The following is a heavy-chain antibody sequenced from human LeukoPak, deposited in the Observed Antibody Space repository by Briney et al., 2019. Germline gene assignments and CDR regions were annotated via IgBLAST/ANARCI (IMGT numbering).Heavy chain of an antibody. D-gene: IGHD6-13*01. CDR3: ARYGIAAAGTD. CDR1: GGSISSSSYY. J-gene: IGHJ4*02. Sequence: PSETLSLTCTVSGGSISSSSYYWGWIRQPPGKGLEWIGSIYHSGSTNYNPSLQSRVTISLDKSKNQFSLRLTSVTAADTAVYYCARYGIAAAGTDWGQGTLVTVSS. V-gene: IGHV4-39*07. CDR2: IYHSGST.